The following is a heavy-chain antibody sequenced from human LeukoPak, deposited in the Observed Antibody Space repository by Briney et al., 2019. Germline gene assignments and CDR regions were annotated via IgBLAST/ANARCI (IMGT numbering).Heavy chain of an antibody. D-gene: IGHD6-25*01. V-gene: IGHV1-18*01. J-gene: IGHJ4*02. CDR2: ISANNGNT. Sequence: ASVKVSCKASGYTFISYGITWVRQAPGQGLEWMRWISANNGNTNYAQKLQGRVTMTTDTSTSTAYMELRSLRSDDTAVYYCASRNIAAWSYFDYWGQGTLVTVSS. CDR3: ASRNIAAWSYFDY. CDR1: GYTFISYG.